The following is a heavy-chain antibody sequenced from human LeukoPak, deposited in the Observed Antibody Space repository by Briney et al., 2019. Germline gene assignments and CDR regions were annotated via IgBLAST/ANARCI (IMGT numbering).Heavy chain of an antibody. D-gene: IGHD3-3*01. CDR1: GYTFTSYG. CDR3: ARAPESPAITIFGVVINPNLNY. CDR2: ISAYNGNT. V-gene: IGHV1-18*01. J-gene: IGHJ4*02. Sequence: ASVKVSCKASGYTFTSYGISWVRQAPGQGLEWMGWISAYNGNTNYAQKLQGRVTMTTDTSTSTAYMELRSLRSDDTAVYYCARAPESPAITIFGVVINPNLNYWGQGTLVTVSS.